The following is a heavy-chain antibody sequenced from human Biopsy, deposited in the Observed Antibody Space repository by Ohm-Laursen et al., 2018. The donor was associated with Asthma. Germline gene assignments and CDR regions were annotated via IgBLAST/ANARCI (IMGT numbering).Heavy chain of an antibody. CDR1: GGTFNTYV. Sequence: ASVKVSCKPLGGTFNTYVIGWVRQAPGQELEWMGGINSVFGTTTYPQKFQDRVTITADDSTSTVYMELSSLRSEDTAVYYCARKAGSCISRTCYSLDFWGQGTLVTVSS. J-gene: IGHJ4*02. CDR3: ARKAGSCISRTCYSLDF. D-gene: IGHD2-2*01. V-gene: IGHV1-69*13. CDR2: INSVFGTT.